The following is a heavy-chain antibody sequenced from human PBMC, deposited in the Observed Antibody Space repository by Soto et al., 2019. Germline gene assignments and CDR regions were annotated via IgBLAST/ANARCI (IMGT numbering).Heavy chain of an antibody. CDR2: ISYDGSNK. CDR1: GFTFSSYG. V-gene: IGHV3-30*18. D-gene: IGHD6-6*01. J-gene: IGHJ4*02. CDR3: AKDIGSSLPYYFDY. Sequence: GGSLRLSCAASGFTFSSYGMHWVRQAPGKGLEWVAVISYDGSNKYYAGSVKGRFTISRDNSKNTLYLQMNSLRAEDTAVYYCAKDIGSSLPYYFDYWGQGTLVTVSS.